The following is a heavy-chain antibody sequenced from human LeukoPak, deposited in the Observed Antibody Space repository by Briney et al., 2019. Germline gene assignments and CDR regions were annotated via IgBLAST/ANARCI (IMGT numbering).Heavy chain of an antibody. J-gene: IGHJ5*02. CDR2: INHSGST. V-gene: IGHV4-34*01. D-gene: IGHD3-3*02. Sequence: SETLSLTCAVYGGSFSGYYWSWIRQPPGKGLEWIGEINHSGSTDYNPSLKSRVTISVDTSKNQFSLKLSSVTAADTAVYYCARGRYYLFNWFDPWGQGTLVTVSS. CDR3: ARGRYYLFNWFDP. CDR1: GGSFSGYY.